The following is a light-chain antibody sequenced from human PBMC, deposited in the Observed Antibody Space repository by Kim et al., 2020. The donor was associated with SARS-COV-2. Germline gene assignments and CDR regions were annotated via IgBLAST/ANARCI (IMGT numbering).Light chain of an antibody. CDR1: QRVSSTY. CDR2: RAS. J-gene: IGKJ2*01. V-gene: IGKV3-20*01. Sequence: EIVLTQSPGTLSLSPGERATLSCRASQRVSSTYIAWYQQKPGQAPRLLISRASSRATSIPDRFSGSGSGTDFTLTVSRLDPEDVAVYYCQQYSTTPWTFGQGTKLEI. CDR3: QQYSTTPWT.